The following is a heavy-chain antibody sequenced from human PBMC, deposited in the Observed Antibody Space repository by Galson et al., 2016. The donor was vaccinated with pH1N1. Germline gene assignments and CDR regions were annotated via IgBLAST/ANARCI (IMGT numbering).Heavy chain of an antibody. V-gene: IGHV3-7*01. CDR1: GFIFSDYW. Sequence: SLRLSCAASGFIFSDYWMSWVRQAPGKGLEWVAKINQDGSRKCYVDSMKGRCTISRYNAENSLSLQMNSLRVEDTALYYCATEDYYTSLYWGQGILVTVSP. CDR3: ATEDYYTSLY. J-gene: IGHJ1*01. D-gene: IGHD1-26*01. CDR2: INQDGSRK.